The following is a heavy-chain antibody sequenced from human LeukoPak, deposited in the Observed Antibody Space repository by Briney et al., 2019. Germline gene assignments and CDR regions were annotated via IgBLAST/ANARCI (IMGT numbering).Heavy chain of an antibody. D-gene: IGHD5-18*01. CDR1: GFTFDNYA. CDR3: ARYDLAMSFDY. J-gene: IGHJ4*02. CDR2: ISGDGGST. Sequence: GGSLRLSCAASGFTFDNYAIHWVRQAPGKGLEWVSLISGDGGSTYYADSMKGRFTISRDNSKNSLYLQMNSLRTEDTALYYCARYDLAMSFDYWAQGTLVTVSS. V-gene: IGHV3-43*02.